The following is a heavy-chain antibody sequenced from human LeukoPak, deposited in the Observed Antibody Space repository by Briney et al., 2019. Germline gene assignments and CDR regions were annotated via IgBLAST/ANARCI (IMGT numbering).Heavy chain of an antibody. CDR1: DFTFSSYN. CDR2: ISSSGNKI. V-gene: IGHV3-21*01. D-gene: IGHD4-17*01. CDR3: ARDIQDYGDYPGVPVFDY. J-gene: IGHJ4*02. Sequence: GGSLRLSCAASDFTFSSYNMNWVRQAPGKVLEWVSSISSSGNKIYYADSVKGRFTISRDNAKNSLYLQMNSLRAEDTAVYYCARDIQDYGDYPGVPVFDYWGQGTLVTVSS.